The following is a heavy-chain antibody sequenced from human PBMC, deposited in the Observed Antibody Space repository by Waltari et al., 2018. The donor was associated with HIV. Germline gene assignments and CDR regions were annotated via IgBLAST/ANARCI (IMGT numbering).Heavy chain of an antibody. CDR3: ARGSSGSYRWFDP. Sequence: QEQLVQSGAEVKKPGSSVKVSCQASGGTSRSNAISWVRQAPGHGLEWMGGIILVFGATKCAQKVHGRLTINADESTGTVYMELSNLTCEDTAVYYCARGSSGSYRWFDPWGHGTLVTVSS. D-gene: IGHD1-26*01. CDR1: GGTSRSNA. J-gene: IGHJ5*02. V-gene: IGHV1-69*01. CDR2: IILVFGAT.